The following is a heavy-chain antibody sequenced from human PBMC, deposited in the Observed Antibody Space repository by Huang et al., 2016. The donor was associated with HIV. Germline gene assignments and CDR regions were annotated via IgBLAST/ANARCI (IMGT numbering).Heavy chain of an antibody. CDR2: INMDGRST. CDR3: ARDPRIQSWLNFFDY. D-gene: IGHD3-22*01. Sequence: EVQLVESGGGLVQPGGSLRLSCAASGFSISSYWMHWVRQAPGKGVVLVSRINMDGRSTSYADSVKGRFTISRDNAKNTLYLQMNSLRAEDTAVYYCARDPRIQSWLNFFDYWGQGTLVSVSS. J-gene: IGHJ4*02. V-gene: IGHV3-74*01. CDR1: GFSISSYW.